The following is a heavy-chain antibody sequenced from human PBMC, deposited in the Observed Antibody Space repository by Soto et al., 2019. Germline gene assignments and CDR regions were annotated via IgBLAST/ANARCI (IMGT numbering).Heavy chain of an antibody. CDR3: ARHVVLWFGELYFDY. Sequence: SETLSLTCTVSGGSISSSSYYWGWIRQPPGKGLEWIGSIYYSGSTYYNPSLKSRVTIFVDTSKNQFSLKLSSVTAADTAVYYCARHVVLWFGELYFDYWGQGTLVTVSS. CDR2: IYYSGST. D-gene: IGHD3-10*01. J-gene: IGHJ4*02. V-gene: IGHV4-39*01. CDR1: GGSISSSSYY.